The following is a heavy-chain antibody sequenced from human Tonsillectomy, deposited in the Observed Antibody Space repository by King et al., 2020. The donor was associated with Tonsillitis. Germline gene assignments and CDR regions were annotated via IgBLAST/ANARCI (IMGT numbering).Heavy chain of an antibody. J-gene: IGHJ6*02. CDR3: ARVVVTQDWNHVDYYYGMDV. D-gene: IGHD1-1*01. CDR1: GFTVSSNY. V-gene: IGHV3-53*04. CDR2: IYSGGST. Sequence: VQLVESGGRLVQPGRSLRLSCAASGFTVSSNYMSWVRQAPGKGLEWVSVIYSGGSTYYADSVKGRFTISRHNSKKTLYLQMNSLRAEDTAVYYCARVVVTQDWNHVDYYYGMDVWGQGTTVTVSS.